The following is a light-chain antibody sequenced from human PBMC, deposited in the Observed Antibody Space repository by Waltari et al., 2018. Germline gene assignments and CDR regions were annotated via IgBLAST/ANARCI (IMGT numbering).Light chain of an antibody. CDR3: CSYAGSSTPYV. Sequence: QSALTQPASVSGSPGQSITISCTGTRSDVGSYNLGSWYQQPPGKAPKLMIYEVSQRPSGVSNRFSGSKSGNTASLTISGLQAEDEADYYCCSYAGSSTPYVFGTGTKVTVL. V-gene: IGLV2-23*02. J-gene: IGLJ1*01. CDR2: EVS. CDR1: RSDVGSYNL.